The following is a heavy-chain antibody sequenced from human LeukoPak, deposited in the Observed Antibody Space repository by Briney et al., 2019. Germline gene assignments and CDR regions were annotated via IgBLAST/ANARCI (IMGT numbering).Heavy chain of an antibody. V-gene: IGHV1-24*01. CDR2: FDPEDGET. J-gene: IGHJ3*02. CDR1: GYTLTELS. Sequence: ASVKVSCKVSGYTLTELSMHWVRQAPGKGLEWMGGFDPEDGETIYAQKFQGRVTMTEDTSTDTAYMELSSLRSEDTAVYYCAREDYSNYGEGAAFDIWGQGTMVTVSS. D-gene: IGHD4-11*01. CDR3: AREDYSNYGEGAAFDI.